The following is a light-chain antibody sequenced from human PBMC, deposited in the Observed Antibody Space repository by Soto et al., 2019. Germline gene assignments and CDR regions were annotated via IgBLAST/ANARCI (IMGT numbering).Light chain of an antibody. J-gene: IGKJ5*01. V-gene: IGKV1-33*01. CDR1: QNINNY. Sequence: QMTQSPSSLSASVGDRVTITCQASQNINNYLNWYQQKPGRXPXXLIYDASNLEAGVPSRFRGSGSGTDFTSTISRLQPEDIATYYCQQYENLPTFGQGTRLEIK. CDR3: QQYENLPT. CDR2: DAS.